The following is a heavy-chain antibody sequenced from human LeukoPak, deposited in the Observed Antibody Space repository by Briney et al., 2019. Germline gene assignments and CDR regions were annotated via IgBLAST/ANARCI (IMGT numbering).Heavy chain of an antibody. D-gene: IGHD5-24*01. J-gene: IGHJ4*02. Sequence: GGSLRLSCAASRFTFSSYWMHWVRQAPGKGLVWVSRINSDGSSTTYADSVKGRFNISRDNAKNTLYLQMNSLRAEDTAVYYCARDRLDGYAFDYWGQGTLVTVSS. CDR3: ARDRLDGYAFDY. V-gene: IGHV3-74*01. CDR1: RFTFSSYW. CDR2: INSDGSST.